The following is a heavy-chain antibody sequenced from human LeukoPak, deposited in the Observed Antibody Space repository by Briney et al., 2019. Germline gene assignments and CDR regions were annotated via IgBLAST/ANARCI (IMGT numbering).Heavy chain of an antibody. CDR2: INPNSGGT. J-gene: IGHJ4*02. Sequence: ASVKVSCKASGYTFTGYYMHWVRQAPGQGVEWMGWINPNSGGTNYAQKFQGRVTMTRDTSISTAYMELSRLRSDDTAVYYCARDGIAVAGTGLDYWGQGTLVTVSS. V-gene: IGHV1-2*02. CDR3: ARDGIAVAGTGLDY. CDR1: GYTFTGYY. D-gene: IGHD6-19*01.